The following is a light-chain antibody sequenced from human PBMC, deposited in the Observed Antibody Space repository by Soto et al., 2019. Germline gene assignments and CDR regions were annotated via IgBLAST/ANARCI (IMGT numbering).Light chain of an antibody. Sequence: DTQVTQSPSLLSASVGDRVIITCRASQNISNYLAWYQQKPGKAPTLLIYFAASLQSGVPSRFSGSGSGTEFSLKISSLQPEDSATYYCQQLNSYPYTFGPGNKLEI. J-gene: IGKJ2*01. V-gene: IGKV1-9*01. CDR3: QQLNSYPYT. CDR1: QNISNY. CDR2: FAA.